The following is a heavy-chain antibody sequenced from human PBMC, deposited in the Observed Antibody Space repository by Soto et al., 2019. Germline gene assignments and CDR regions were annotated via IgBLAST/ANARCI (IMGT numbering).Heavy chain of an antibody. D-gene: IGHD6-13*01. J-gene: IGHJ5*02. CDR2: IYYSGST. V-gene: IGHV4-59*01. CDR3: ARTPDGSWHTWFEP. CDR1: GGSISSYY. Sequence: SETLSLTCTVSGGSISSYYWSWIRQPPGKGLEWIGYIYYSGSTNYNPSLKSRVTISVDTSKNHFSLKLSSVTATDTAVYYCARTPDGSWHTWFEPWGQGTLVTVSS.